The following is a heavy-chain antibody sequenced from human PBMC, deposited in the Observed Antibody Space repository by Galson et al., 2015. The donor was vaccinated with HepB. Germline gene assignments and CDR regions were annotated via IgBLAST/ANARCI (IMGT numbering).Heavy chain of an antibody. CDR2: IIPILGIA. CDR3: ASSDPLSMTTVTTLDY. J-gene: IGHJ4*02. Sequence: SVKVSCKASGGTFSSYTISWVRQAPGQGLEWMGRIIPILGIANYAQKFQGRVTITADKSTSTAYMELSSLRSEDTAVYYCASSDPLSMTTVTTLDYWGQGTLVTVSS. CDR1: GGTFSSYT. D-gene: IGHD4-17*01. V-gene: IGHV1-69*02.